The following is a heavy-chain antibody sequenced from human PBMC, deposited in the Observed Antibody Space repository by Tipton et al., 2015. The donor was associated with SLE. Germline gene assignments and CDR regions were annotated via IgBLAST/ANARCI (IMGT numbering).Heavy chain of an antibody. D-gene: IGHD2-15*01. V-gene: IGHV1-2*02. CDR1: GYTFTGYY. Sequence: QLVQSGAEVKKPGASVKVSCKASGYTFTGYYMHWVRQAPGQGLEWMGWINPNSGGTNYAQKFQGRVTMTRDTSISTAYMELSRLRSDDTAVYYCARDLGGGCSGGSCWFYYYYMDVWGKGTTVTVSS. J-gene: IGHJ6*03. CDR3: ARDLGGGCSGGSCWFYYYYMDV. CDR2: INPNSGGT.